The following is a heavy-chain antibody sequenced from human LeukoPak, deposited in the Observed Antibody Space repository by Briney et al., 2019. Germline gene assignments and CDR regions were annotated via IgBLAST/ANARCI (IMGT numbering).Heavy chain of an antibody. V-gene: IGHV1-3*01. J-gene: IGHJ3*02. CDR3: ASGSSSWFDASEI. Sequence: ALVKVSCKASEYIFTNYAMHWVRQAPGQRLEWMGWINVGNDNTKYSQTFQGRVTITRDTSATTAYMELSRLRSEDTAVYYCASGSSSWFDASEIWGQGTMVTVSS. CDR2: INVGNDNT. CDR1: EYIFTNYA. D-gene: IGHD6-13*01.